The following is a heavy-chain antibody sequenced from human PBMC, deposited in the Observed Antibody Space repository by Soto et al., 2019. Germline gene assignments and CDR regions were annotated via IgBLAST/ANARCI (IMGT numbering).Heavy chain of an antibody. CDR2: IYYRGTT. J-gene: IGHJ4*02. D-gene: IGHD1-26*01. Sequence: QVQLQESGPGLVKPSDTLSLTCAVSGYSISSSNWWGWIRQPPGKGLEWIGNIYYRGTTYYNPSLKSRVTMSVDTPKNQFSLKLTSVTAVDTAVYYCARREIEGPIDCWGQGTLVTVSS. CDR3: ARREIEGPIDC. V-gene: IGHV4-28*01. CDR1: GYSISSSNW.